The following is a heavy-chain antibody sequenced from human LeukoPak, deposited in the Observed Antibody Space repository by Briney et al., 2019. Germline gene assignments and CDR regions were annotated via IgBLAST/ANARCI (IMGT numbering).Heavy chain of an antibody. D-gene: IGHD6-13*01. Sequence: GESLKISCKGSGYSFTSYWIGWVRRMPGKGLEWMGIIHPGDSDTRYSPPLQGQVTISADKSITTAYLEWSNLKASDTAIYYCARMAAAAYVFDYWGQGTLVTVSS. CDR3: ARMAAAAYVFDY. CDR1: GYSFTSYW. J-gene: IGHJ4*02. CDR2: IHPGDSDT. V-gene: IGHV5-51*01.